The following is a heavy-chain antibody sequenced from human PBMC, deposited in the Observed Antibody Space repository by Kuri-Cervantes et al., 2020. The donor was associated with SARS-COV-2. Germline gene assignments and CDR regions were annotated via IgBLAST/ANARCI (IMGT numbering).Heavy chain of an antibody. D-gene: IGHD6-19*01. Sequence: LSLTCVGTGFSFSDAWMSWVRQTPGKGLEWVGRFKSKAAGGTIVYAAPVQGRFTISRDDSRSTLYLQMNSLKTEDTGVYYCATGSTSGWYRRDFDFWGLGTLVTVSS. CDR1: GFSFSDAW. CDR2: FKSKAAGGTI. CDR3: ATGSTSGWYRRDFDF. V-gene: IGHV3-15*01. J-gene: IGHJ4*02.